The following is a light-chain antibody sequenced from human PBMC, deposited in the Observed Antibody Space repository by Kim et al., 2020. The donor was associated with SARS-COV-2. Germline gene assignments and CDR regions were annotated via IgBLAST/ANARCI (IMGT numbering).Light chain of an antibody. V-gene: IGLV3-19*01. J-gene: IGLJ1*01. Sequence: AWGQTVRITGQVDSLRRYYASWYQQKPGQAPVLVIYGKNNRPSGIPDRFSGSSSGNTASLTITGAQAEDEADYYCNSRDSSGNHYVFGTGTKVTVL. CDR3: NSRDSSGNHYV. CDR1: SLRRYY. CDR2: GKN.